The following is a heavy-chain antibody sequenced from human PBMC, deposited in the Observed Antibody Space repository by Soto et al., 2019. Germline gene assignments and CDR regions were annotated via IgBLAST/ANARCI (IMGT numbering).Heavy chain of an antibody. Sequence: EVQLLESGGGLVQHGGSLRLSCAASGFTFSSYAMSWVRQAPGKGLEWVSAISGSGGSTYYADSVKGRFTISRDNSKNTLYLQMNSLRAEDTAVYYCAKAFISGYDSGYWGQGTLVTVSS. CDR3: AKAFISGYDSGY. V-gene: IGHV3-23*01. CDR2: ISGSGGST. D-gene: IGHD5-12*01. J-gene: IGHJ4*02. CDR1: GFTFSSYA.